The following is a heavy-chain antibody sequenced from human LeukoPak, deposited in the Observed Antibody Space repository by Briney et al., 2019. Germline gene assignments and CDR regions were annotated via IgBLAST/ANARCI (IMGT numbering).Heavy chain of an antibody. V-gene: IGHV4-61*01. J-gene: IGHJ4*02. Sequence: SETLSLTCTVSGGSLYSGSYYWSWIRQPPGKGLEYIGYIYYSGSTNYNPSLKSRVTISVDTSKNQFSLKLSSVTAADTAVYYCARGPLCGGDCYFDYWGQGTLVTVSS. D-gene: IGHD2-21*02. CDR2: IYYSGST. CDR1: GGSLYSGSYY. CDR3: ARGPLCGGDCYFDY.